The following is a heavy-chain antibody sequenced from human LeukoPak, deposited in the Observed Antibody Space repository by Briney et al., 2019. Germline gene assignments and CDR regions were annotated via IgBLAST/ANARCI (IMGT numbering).Heavy chain of an antibody. CDR1: GGSFSGYY. J-gene: IGHJ4*02. V-gene: IGHV4-34*01. Sequence: TPSETLSLTCAVYGGSFSGYYWSWIRQPPGKGLEWIGEISHSGSTNYNPSLKSRVTISVDTSKNQFSLKLSSVTAADMAVYYCARGSPVYYGSGSYYGGRDYWGQGTLVTVSS. CDR3: ARGSPVYYGSGSYYGGRDY. D-gene: IGHD3-10*01. CDR2: ISHSGST.